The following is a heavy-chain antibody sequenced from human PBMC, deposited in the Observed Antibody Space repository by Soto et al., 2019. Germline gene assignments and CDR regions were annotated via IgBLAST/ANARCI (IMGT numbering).Heavy chain of an antibody. CDR3: AREGGGYCSGGSCQVDY. D-gene: IGHD2-15*01. CDR2: IYYSGST. Sequence: SETLSLTCTVSGGSISSSSYYWGWIRQPPGKGLEWIGSIYYSGSTYYNPSLKSRVTISVDTSKNQFSLKLSSVTAADTAVYYCAREGGGYCSGGSCQVDYWGQGTLVTVSS. J-gene: IGHJ4*02. V-gene: IGHV4-39*02. CDR1: GGSISSSSYY.